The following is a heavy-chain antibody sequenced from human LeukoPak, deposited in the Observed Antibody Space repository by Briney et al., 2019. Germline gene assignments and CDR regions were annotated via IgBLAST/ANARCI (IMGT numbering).Heavy chain of an antibody. V-gene: IGHV4-38-2*02. Sequence: PSETLSLTCTVSGYSISSGYSWGWIRQPPGKGLEWIGSIYYSGSTYYNPSLKSRVTISVDTSKNQFSLKLSSVTAADTAVYYCARHIDWSPDNWFDPRGQGTLVTVSS. CDR1: GYSISSGYS. J-gene: IGHJ5*02. CDR2: IYYSGST. D-gene: IGHD3-9*01. CDR3: ARHIDWSPDNWFDP.